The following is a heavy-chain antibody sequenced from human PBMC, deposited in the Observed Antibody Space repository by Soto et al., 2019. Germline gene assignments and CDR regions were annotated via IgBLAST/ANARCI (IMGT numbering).Heavy chain of an antibody. Sequence: GSVKVSCKASGYTFTSYGISWVRQAPGQGLEWMGWISAYNGNTNYAQKLKGRVTMTTDTSTSTAYMELRSLRSDDKAVYYCARDIDSITGGDYWGQGNLVAVS. J-gene: IGHJ4*02. V-gene: IGHV1-18*01. CDR2: ISAYNGNT. CDR1: GYTFTSYG. D-gene: IGHD3-10*01. CDR3: ARDIDSITGGDY.